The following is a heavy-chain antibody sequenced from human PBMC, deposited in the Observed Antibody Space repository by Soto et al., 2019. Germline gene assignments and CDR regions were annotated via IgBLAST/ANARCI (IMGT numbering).Heavy chain of an antibody. D-gene: IGHD3-3*01. CDR3: AKDREFFYHAEDGIQFCPPVSAFLLNRFSDL. Sequence: AGKGLEWVSSISSSDGSTYYADSVKGRLTISRDNSTNTLYLQMNRLRAEVTAVYYCAKDREFFYHAEDGIQFCPPVSAFLLNRFSDL. CDR2: ISSSDGST. V-gene: IGHV3-23*01. J-gene: IGHJ2*01.